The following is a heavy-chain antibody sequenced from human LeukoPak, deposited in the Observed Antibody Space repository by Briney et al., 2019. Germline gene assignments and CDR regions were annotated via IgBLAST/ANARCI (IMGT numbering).Heavy chain of an antibody. CDR3: ASAVAVAGTGYFDY. V-gene: IGHV1-2*06. Sequence: ASVKVSCKASGYTFTGYYMHWVRQAPGQGLEWMGRINPNSGGTNYAQKFQGGVTMTRDTSISTAYMELSRLRSDDTAVYYCASAVAVAGTGYFDYWGQGTLVTVSS. CDR1: GYTFTGYY. J-gene: IGHJ4*02. CDR2: INPNSGGT. D-gene: IGHD6-19*01.